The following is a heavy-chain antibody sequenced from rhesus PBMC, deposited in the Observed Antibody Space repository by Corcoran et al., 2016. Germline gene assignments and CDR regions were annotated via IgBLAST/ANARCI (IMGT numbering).Heavy chain of an antibody. V-gene: IGHV4S11*01. CDR3: ARGGGKRYWYFDL. J-gene: IGHJ2*01. Sequence: QVQLQESGPGLVKPLETLSLTCAVSGVSLSSNYWSWIPRPPGKGLELIGYIYGTGRSTNYNPSLKSRVTLSVDTSKNQFSLKLSSVTAADTALYYCARGGGKRYWYFDLWGPGTPITISS. CDR1: GVSLSSNY. D-gene: IGHD1-44*01. CDR2: IYGTGRST.